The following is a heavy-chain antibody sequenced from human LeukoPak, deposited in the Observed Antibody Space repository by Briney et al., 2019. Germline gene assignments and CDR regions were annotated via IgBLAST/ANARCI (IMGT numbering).Heavy chain of an antibody. CDR3: AKDRHYDILTGNFDC. CDR1: GFTFDDYA. J-gene: IGHJ4*02. V-gene: IGHV3-9*01. Sequence: GRSLRLSCAASGFTFDDYAMHWVRQAPGKGLEWVSGISWNSGSIGYADSVKGRFTISRDNAKNSLYLQMNSLRAEDTALYYCAKDRHYDILTGNFDCWGQGTLVTVSS. CDR2: ISWNSGSI. D-gene: IGHD3-9*01.